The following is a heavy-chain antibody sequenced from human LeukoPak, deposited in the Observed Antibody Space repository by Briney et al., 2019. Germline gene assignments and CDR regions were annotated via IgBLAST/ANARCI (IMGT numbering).Heavy chain of an antibody. CDR1: GFTFSSNS. CDR2: VSSSGTYI. D-gene: IGHD6-19*01. J-gene: IGHJ4*01. Sequence: GGSLRLSCAASGFTFSSNSMNWVRQAPGKGLEWVSSVSSSGTYIDYADSVKGRFTISRDNAKNSLYLQMNSLRAEDTAVYYCAKGIYSSGWSYFDYWGHGTLVTVSS. V-gene: IGHV3-21*04. CDR3: AKGIYSSGWSYFDY.